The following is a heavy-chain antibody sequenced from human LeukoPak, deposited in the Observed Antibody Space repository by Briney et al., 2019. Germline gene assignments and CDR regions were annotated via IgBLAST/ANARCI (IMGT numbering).Heavy chain of an antibody. D-gene: IGHD5-18*01. CDR2: IYYSGST. V-gene: IGHV4-59*01. J-gene: IGHJ4*01. Sequence: SETLSLTCTVSGGSISSYYWSWIRQPPGKGLEWIGYIYYSGSTNYNPSLKSRVTISVDTSKNQFSLKLSSVTAADTAVYYCARVREGHVDTAMVYDYWGQEPWSPSPQ. CDR1: GGSISSYY. CDR3: ARVREGHVDTAMVYDY.